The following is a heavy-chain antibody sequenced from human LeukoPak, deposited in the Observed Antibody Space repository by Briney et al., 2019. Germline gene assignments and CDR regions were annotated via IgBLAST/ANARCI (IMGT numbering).Heavy chain of an antibody. CDR3: ANGRDSSGWSTFFDY. Sequence: GGSLRLSCAASGFTFSSYAMSWVRQAPGKGLEWVSAISGSGGSTYYADSVKGRFTISRDNSKNTLYLQMNSLRAEDTAVYYCANGRDSSGWSTFFDYWGQGTLVTVSS. CDR2: ISGSGGST. J-gene: IGHJ4*02. D-gene: IGHD6-19*01. CDR1: GFTFSSYA. V-gene: IGHV3-23*01.